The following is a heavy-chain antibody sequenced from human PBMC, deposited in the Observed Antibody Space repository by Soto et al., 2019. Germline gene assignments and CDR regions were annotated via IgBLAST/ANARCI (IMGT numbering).Heavy chain of an antibody. CDR2: TTNKANSYTT. V-gene: IGHV3-72*01. J-gene: IGHJ4*02. CDR3: AKDSHWGIISPTHDH. D-gene: IGHD3-16*01. CDR1: GFTFSDHY. Sequence: EVQLVESGGGLVQPGGSLRLSCAASGFTFSDHYMDWVRQAPGKGLEWVGRTTNKANSYTTEYAASVKGRFTISRDDSKNSLYLQMNSLKTEDTAVYYCAKDSHWGIISPTHDHWGQGTQVTVSS.